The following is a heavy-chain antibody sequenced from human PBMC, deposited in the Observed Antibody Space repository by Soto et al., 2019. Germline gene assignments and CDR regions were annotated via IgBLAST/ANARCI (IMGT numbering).Heavy chain of an antibody. CDR2: IIPYYNTL. CDR3: ASGASRWYPYFFDS. J-gene: IGHJ4*02. V-gene: IGHV1-69*01. CDR1: EGTFNSYA. D-gene: IGHD6-13*01. Sequence: QAQLVQSGAEVRKPGSSVKLSCKASEGTFNSYAIAWVRQAPGQGLEWMGGIIPYYNTLNYAQKFQDRVTITADDSTTTVYMELSSLRSDDTAVYFCASGASRWYPYFFDSWAQGTLVTVSS.